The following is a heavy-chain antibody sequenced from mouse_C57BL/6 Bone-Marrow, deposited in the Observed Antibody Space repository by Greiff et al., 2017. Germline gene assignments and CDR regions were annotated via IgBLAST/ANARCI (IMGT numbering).Heavy chain of an antibody. CDR1: GYSITSGYD. V-gene: IGHV3-1*01. D-gene: IGHD2-5*01. CDR2: ISYSGST. Sequence: DVKLQESGPGMVKPSQSLSLTCTVTGYSITSGYDWHWIRHFPGNKLEWMGYISYSGSTNYNPSLKSRISITHDTSKNHFFLKLNSVTTEDTATYYCARAYYSNPYAMDYWGQGTSVTVSS. CDR3: ARAYYSNPYAMDY. J-gene: IGHJ4*01.